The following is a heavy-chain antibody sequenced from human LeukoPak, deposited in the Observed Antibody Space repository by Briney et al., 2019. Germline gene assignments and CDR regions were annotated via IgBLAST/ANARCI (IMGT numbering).Heavy chain of an antibody. D-gene: IGHD4-17*01. Sequence: SETLSLTCTVSGGSISSGDYYWSWIRQPPGKGLEWIGYIYYSGSTYYNPSLKSRVTISVDTSKNQFSLKLSSVTAADTAVYYCARDNSFYRLDYGSYYYGMDVWGQGTTVTVSS. V-gene: IGHV4-30-4*01. CDR3: ARDNSFYRLDYGSYYYGMDV. J-gene: IGHJ6*02. CDR1: GGSISSGDYY. CDR2: IYYSGST.